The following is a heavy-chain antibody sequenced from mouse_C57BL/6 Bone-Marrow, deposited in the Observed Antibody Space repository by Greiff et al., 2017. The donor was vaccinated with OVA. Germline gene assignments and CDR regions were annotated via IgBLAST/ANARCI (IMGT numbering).Heavy chain of an antibody. CDR1: GYTLTSYG. V-gene: IGHV1-81*01. D-gene: IGHD2-10*01. CDR2: IYPRSGNT. J-gene: IGHJ1*01. CDR3: ALPQYFDV. Sequence: VQRVESGAELARPGASVKLSCKASGYTLTSYGISWVKQRTGQGLEWIGEIYPRSGNTYYNEKFKGKATLTADKSSSTAYMELRSLSSEASAVYFCALPQYFDVWGSGTTVTVTS.